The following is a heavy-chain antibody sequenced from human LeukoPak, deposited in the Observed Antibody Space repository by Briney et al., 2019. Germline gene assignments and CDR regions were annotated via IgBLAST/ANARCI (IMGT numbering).Heavy chain of an antibody. CDR2: ITVYNGDT. D-gene: IGHD6-19*01. CDR3: ARVGRIAVVDY. V-gene: IGHV1-18*01. Sequence: ASVTVSCKASGYTFINYGITWVRQAPGQGLEWMGRITVYNGDTKSAQKFQGRVTMTTDTSTNTTYMELGSLTSDDTAVYYCARVGRIAVVDYWGQGTLVTVSS. CDR1: GYTFINYG. J-gene: IGHJ4*02.